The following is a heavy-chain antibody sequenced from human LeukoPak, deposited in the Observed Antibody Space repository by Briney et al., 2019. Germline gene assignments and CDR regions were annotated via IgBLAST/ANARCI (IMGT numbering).Heavy chain of an antibody. CDR2: ISAYNGNT. V-gene: IGHV1-18*01. Sequence: ASVKVSCKASGYTFTSYGISWVRQAPGQGLEWMGWISAYNGNTNYAQKLQGRVTMTTDTSTSTAYMELRSLRSDDTAVYYCARGGIFGVVIIPNYFDYWGQGTLVTVSS. J-gene: IGHJ4*02. CDR1: GYTFTSYG. D-gene: IGHD3-3*01. CDR3: ARGGIFGVVIIPNYFDY.